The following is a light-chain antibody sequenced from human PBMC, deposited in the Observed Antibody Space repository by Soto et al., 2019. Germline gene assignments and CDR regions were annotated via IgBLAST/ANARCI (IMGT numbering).Light chain of an antibody. CDR1: QSVSSN. Sequence: EIVMTQSPATLSVSPGERATLSCRASQSVSSNLAWYQQKPGQAPRLLIYGASTRATGIPARFSGSGSGTDFTLTISSLQPEDIATYYCQQYENLPTFGQGTRLEIK. V-gene: IGKV3-15*01. CDR3: QQYENLPT. CDR2: GAS. J-gene: IGKJ5*01.